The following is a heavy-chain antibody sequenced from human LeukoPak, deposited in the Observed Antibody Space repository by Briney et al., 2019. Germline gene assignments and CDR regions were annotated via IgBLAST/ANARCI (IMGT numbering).Heavy chain of an antibody. CDR2: INPNSGGT. Sequence: ASVKVSCKASGYTFTGYYLHWVRQAPGQGLEWLGWINPNSGGTQYAQTFQGRVTMTRDTSISTAYMEVSGLRSDDTAVYYCARGIQLSSALYYYYYFMDVWGKGTMVTISS. J-gene: IGHJ6*03. CDR3: ARGIQLSSALYYYYYFMDV. V-gene: IGHV1-2*02. D-gene: IGHD5-18*01. CDR1: GYTFTGYY.